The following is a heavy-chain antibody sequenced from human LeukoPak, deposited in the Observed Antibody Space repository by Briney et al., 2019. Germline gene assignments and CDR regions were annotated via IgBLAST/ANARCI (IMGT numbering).Heavy chain of an antibody. CDR2: IYTSGST. CDR3: ARAMYYYDSSGYYYDY. Sequence: SETLSLTCTVSGGSISSYYWSWIRQPAGKGLEWIGRIYTSGSTNYNPSLKSRDTISVDKSKNQFSLKLSSVTAADTAVYYCARAMYYYDSSGYYYDYWGQGTLVTVSS. V-gene: IGHV4-4*07. CDR1: GGSISSYY. J-gene: IGHJ4*02. D-gene: IGHD3-22*01.